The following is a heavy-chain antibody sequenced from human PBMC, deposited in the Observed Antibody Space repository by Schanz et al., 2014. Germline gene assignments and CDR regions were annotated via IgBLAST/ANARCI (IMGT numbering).Heavy chain of an antibody. D-gene: IGHD5-12*01. J-gene: IGHJ4*02. CDR2: IRPDNGHT. Sequence: QVQLVQSGAEVKKPGASVRVSCKVSGYAFTTYGISWVRQAPGQGPEFMGWIRPDNGHTTYSQKVRDRVIFTTDTSANTAYMELSRLKSDDTAVYYCARAFGGYDPAGALDYWGQGTLVTVSS. V-gene: IGHV1-18*01. CDR3: ARAFGGYDPAGALDY. CDR1: GYAFTTYG.